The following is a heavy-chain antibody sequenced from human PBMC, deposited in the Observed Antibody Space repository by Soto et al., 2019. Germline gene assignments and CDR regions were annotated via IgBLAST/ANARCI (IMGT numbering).Heavy chain of an antibody. Sequence: PGGSLRLSCAASGITFSSYAMSWVRQAPGKGLEWVSTISGNGGGTYYADSVKGRFTISRDNSKNTLYLQMNSLRAEDTAVYYCAKSLSVYSSSSLDCWGQGTLVTVSS. CDR2: ISGNGGGT. CDR3: AKSLSVYSSSSLDC. J-gene: IGHJ4*02. CDR1: GITFSSYA. V-gene: IGHV3-23*01. D-gene: IGHD6-6*01.